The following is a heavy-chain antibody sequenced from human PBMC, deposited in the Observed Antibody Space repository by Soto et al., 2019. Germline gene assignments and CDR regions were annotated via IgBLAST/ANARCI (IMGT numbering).Heavy chain of an antibody. D-gene: IGHD2-2*01. V-gene: IGHV1-18*01. CDR1: GYTFTSYG. CDR2: ISAYNGNT. Sequence: QVQLVQSGAEVKKPGASVKVSCTASGYTFTSYGISWVRQAPGQGLEWMGWISAYNGNTNYAQKLQGRVTMTTDTSTSTAYMELRSLRSDDTAVYYCATDRHYQLLSWAQLGFDYWGQGTMVTVSS. J-gene: IGHJ4*02. CDR3: ATDRHYQLLSWAQLGFDY.